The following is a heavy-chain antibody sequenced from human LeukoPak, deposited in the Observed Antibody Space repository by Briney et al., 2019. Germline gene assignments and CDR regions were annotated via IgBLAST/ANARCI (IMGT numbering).Heavy chain of an antibody. CDR1: GGSISSYY. V-gene: IGHV4-59*01. CDR3: ARESMNGDFDY. J-gene: IGHJ4*02. CDR2: IYYSGGT. D-gene: IGHD4-17*01. Sequence: PSETLSLTCTVSGGSISSYYWSWIRQPPGKGLEWIGYIYYSGGTNYNPSLKSRVTISVDTSKNQFSLKLSSVTAADTAVYYCARESMNGDFDYWGQGTLVTVSS.